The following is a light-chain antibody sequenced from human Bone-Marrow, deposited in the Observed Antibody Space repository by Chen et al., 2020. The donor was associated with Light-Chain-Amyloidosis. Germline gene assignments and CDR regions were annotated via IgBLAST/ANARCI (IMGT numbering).Light chain of an antibody. J-gene: IGLJ1*01. CDR1: NSNVGTDN. V-gene: IGLV1-47*01. Sequence: QSVLTQPPSASGNPGQRVTLSCSGSNSNVGTDNVYWYQQLPGTAPKLHFYNAIQRPSGVPDLISGAKAGTSAFLAISGLRSEDEADYYCAAWYASLRVYLFGAGTKVTVL. CDR3: AAWYASLRVYL. CDR2: NAI.